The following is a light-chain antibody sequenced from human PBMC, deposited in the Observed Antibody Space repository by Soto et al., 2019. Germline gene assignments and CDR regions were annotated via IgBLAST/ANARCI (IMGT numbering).Light chain of an antibody. CDR1: QSVGSNY. CDR2: GAS. CDR3: QQYGYSPIT. J-gene: IGKJ5*01. Sequence: EFVLPQSPGTLSLSPGESATLSCRASQSVGSNYLAWYQQKPGQAPRLLIYGASSRATGIADRFSGSGSGTDFTLTISRLEPEDFALYYCQQYGYSPITVGQGKRLEIK. V-gene: IGKV3-20*01.